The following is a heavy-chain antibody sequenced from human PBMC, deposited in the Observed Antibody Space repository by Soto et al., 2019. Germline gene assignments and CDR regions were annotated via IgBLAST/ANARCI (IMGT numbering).Heavy chain of an antibody. Sequence: QVQLVESGGGVVQPGRSLRLSCAASGFGFSSHGMHWVRQAPGKGLAWLAVIVRDGSEKFYADSVRGRFTISRDTSTNTLYPEMNSLRAEDTAVYYCARDDDYDDNGFDSWGQGTLVTVSS. CDR1: GFGFSSHG. CDR3: ARDDDYDDNGFDS. D-gene: IGHD4-17*01. J-gene: IGHJ5*01. CDR2: IVRDGSEK. V-gene: IGHV3-33*01.